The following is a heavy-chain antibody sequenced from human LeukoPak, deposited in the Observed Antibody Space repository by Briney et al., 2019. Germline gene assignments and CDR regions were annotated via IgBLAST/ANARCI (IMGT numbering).Heavy chain of an antibody. CDR1: GGCISSYY. J-gene: IGHJ5*02. V-gene: IGHV4-59*01. CDR3: ARAGAWQIDP. D-gene: IGHD3-10*01. Sequence: SETLSLTCTVSGGCISSYYWSWIRQPPGKGLEWIGYIYYSGSTNYNPSLKSRVTISVDTSKNQFSLSLTSVTAADTAVYYCARAGAWQIDPWGQGTLVTVSS. CDR2: IYYSGST.